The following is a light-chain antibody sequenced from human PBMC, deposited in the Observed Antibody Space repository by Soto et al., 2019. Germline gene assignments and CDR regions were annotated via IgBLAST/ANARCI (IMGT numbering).Light chain of an antibody. V-gene: IGKV3-15*01. CDR2: GAS. CDR3: QQYNDWWT. Sequence: EIVMTQSPAPLSVSPGESVTLSCRSSQSVSNNLTWSKQKPGQPPSLLIYGASTRATGVPGRFSGSGSGTEFTLTISSLQSEDFAVYYCQQYNDWWTFGQGTKVDIK. CDR1: QSVSNN. J-gene: IGKJ1*01.